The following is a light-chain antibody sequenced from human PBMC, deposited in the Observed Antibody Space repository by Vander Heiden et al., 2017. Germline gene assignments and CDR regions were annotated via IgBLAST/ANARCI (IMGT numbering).Light chain of an antibody. J-gene: IGKJ1*01. CDR2: KAS. Sequence: DIQMTRSPSTLSASVGDRVTITCRASHSISSWLAWYQQKPGKAPKLLIYKASNLESGVPLRFSGSGSGTEFTLTISSLQPDDFATYYCQQYNSYSWTFGQGTKVEIK. CDR1: HSISSW. CDR3: QQYNSYSWT. V-gene: IGKV1-5*03.